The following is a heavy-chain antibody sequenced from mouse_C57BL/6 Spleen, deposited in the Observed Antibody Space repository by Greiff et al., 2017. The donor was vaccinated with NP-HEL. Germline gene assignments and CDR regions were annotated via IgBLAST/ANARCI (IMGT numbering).Heavy chain of an antibody. V-gene: IGHV5-17*01. CDR1: GFTFSDYG. Sequence: EVQLVESGGGLVKPGGSQKLSCAASGFTFSDYGMHWVRQAPEKGLEWVAYISSGSSTIYYADTVKGRFTISRDNAKNTLFLQMTSLRSEDTAMYYCARFSSYYAMDYWGQGTSVTVSS. J-gene: IGHJ4*01. CDR2: ISSGSSTI. CDR3: ARFSSYYAMDY.